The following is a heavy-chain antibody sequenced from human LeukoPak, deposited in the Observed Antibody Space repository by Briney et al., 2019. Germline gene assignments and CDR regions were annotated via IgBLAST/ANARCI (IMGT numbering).Heavy chain of an antibody. CDR3: ARDRRFGESNY. J-gene: IGHJ4*02. V-gene: IGHV4-61*01. CDR2: IYYTGST. D-gene: IGHD3-10*01. CDR1: GGSVSSGSYY. Sequence: SETLSLTCTLSGGSVSSGSYYWSWIRQPPGKVLEWNGFIYYTGSTNYSPSLKSRVTISVDASKNQFSLRLTSVAAADTAVYYCARDRRFGESNYWGQGTLVTVSS.